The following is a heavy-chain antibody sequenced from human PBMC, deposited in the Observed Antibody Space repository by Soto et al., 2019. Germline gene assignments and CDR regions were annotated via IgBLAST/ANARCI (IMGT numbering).Heavy chain of an antibody. J-gene: IGHJ6*02. Sequence: SVKVSCKASGGTFSSYAISWVRQAPGQGLEWMGGIIPIFGTANYAQKFQGRVTITADESTSTAYMELSSLRSEDTAVYYCARRKYNWNDKRPDPYYYYSYGMDVWRQGTTVTVS. CDR2: IIPIFGTA. D-gene: IGHD1-20*01. V-gene: IGHV1-69*13. CDR1: GGTFSSYA. CDR3: ARRKYNWNDKRPDPYYYYSYGMDV.